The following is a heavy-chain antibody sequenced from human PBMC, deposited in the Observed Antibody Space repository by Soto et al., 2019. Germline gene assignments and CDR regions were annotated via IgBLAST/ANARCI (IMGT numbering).Heavy chain of an antibody. CDR2: IKQDGSEK. V-gene: IGHV3-7*05. Sequence: EVQLVESGGGLVQPGGSLRLSCAASGFTFSSYWMSWVRQAPGKGLEWVANIKQDGSEKYYVDSVKGRFTISRDNAKNSLYLQMNSLRAEDTAVYYCARDTGDYDFWSGYSREYYFDYWGQGTLVTVSS. CDR3: ARDTGDYDFWSGYSREYYFDY. J-gene: IGHJ4*02. CDR1: GFTFSSYW. D-gene: IGHD3-3*01.